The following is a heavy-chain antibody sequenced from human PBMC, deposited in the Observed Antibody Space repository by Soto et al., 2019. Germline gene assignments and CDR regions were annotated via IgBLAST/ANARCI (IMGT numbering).Heavy chain of an antibody. CDR3: ARFSGWDRSGYWDC. CDR2: IWYDASKK. D-gene: IGHD3-22*01. Sequence: GGSLRLSCAASGFTFSNYGMHWVRQAPGKGLEWVAVIWYDASKKYYADSVKGRFTISRDNSKNTLSLQMNSLRAEDTAVYYCARFSGWDRSGYWDCWGQGTLVTVSS. CDR1: GFTFSNYG. J-gene: IGHJ4*02. V-gene: IGHV3-33*01.